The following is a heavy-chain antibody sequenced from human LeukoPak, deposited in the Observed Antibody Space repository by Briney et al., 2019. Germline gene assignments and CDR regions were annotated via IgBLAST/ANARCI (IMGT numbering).Heavy chain of an antibody. J-gene: IGHJ4*02. Sequence: PGGSLRLSCAASGFTFSTHIMNWVRQAPGKGLEWVSYINHDGNDIYYGESVKGRFTISRDNAKNSLYLQMNSLRAEDTAVYYCASELGYCSSTSCRWGQGTLVTVSS. CDR3: ASELGYCSSTSCR. D-gene: IGHD2-2*01. CDR2: INHDGNDI. CDR1: GFTFSTHI. V-gene: IGHV3-21*05.